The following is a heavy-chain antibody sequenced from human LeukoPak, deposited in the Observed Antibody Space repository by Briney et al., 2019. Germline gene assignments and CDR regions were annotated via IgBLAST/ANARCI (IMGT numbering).Heavy chain of an antibody. V-gene: IGHV4-61*02. D-gene: IGHD6-6*01. J-gene: IGHJ6*03. CDR3: AREVLGSSHLYYYYYYMDV. Sequence: PSETLSLTCTVSGGSISSGSYYWSWIRQPAGKGLEWIGRIYTSGSTNYNPSLKSRVTISVDTSKNQFSLKLSSVTAADTAVYYCAREVLGSSHLYYYYYYMDVWGKGTTVTVSS. CDR1: GGSISSGSYY. CDR2: IYTSGST.